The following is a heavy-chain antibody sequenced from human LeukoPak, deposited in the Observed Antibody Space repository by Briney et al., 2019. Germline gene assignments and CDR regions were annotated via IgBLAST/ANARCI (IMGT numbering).Heavy chain of an antibody. CDR1: GGSISSSSAY. CDR3: VSPRGFSYGYFDY. D-gene: IGHD5-18*01. CDR2: IYYSKNT. J-gene: IGHJ4*02. Sequence: SETLSLTRTVSGGSISSSSAYWGWIRQPPGKGLEWIGSIYYSKNTYYNPSLKSRVTISADTSKNQFSLTLGSVSATDTAVYYCVSPRGFSYGYFDYWGQGTLVTVSS. V-gene: IGHV4-39*01.